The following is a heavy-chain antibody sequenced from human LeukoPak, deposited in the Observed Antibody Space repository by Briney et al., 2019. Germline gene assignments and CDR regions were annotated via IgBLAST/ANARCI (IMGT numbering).Heavy chain of an antibody. D-gene: IGHD2-2*01. CDR1: GFAFGHYR. J-gene: IGHJ4*02. CDR3: AKEGRSTTPGY. V-gene: IGHV3-74*01. Sequence: GGSLRLSCAASGFAFGHYRMHWVRQAPGKGLVWVSTINTDGSTTYADSVRGRFTVSRDNAKNTMFLQMHSLRAEDTALYFCAKEGRSTTPGYWGQGTLVTVSS. CDR2: INTDGST.